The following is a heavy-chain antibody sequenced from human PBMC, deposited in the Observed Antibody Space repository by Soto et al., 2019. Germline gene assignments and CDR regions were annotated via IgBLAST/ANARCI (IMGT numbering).Heavy chain of an antibody. V-gene: IGHV1-69*01. Sequence: QVQLVQSGAEVKKPGSSVKVSCKASGGTFSSYAISWVRQAPGQGLEWMGGIIPIFGTANYAQKFQGRVTITADESTSTAYMELSSLRSADTAVYYCARGSGGDIAVPGNPFEDWGQGTLVTVSS. CDR2: IIPIFGTA. CDR3: ARGSGGDIAVPGNPFED. CDR1: GGTFSSYA. D-gene: IGHD6-19*01. J-gene: IGHJ4*02.